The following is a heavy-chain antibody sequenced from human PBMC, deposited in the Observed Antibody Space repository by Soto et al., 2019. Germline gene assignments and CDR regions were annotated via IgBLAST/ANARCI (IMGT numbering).Heavy chain of an antibody. CDR2: IYYSGIT. CDR1: GGSVSSGSYY. CDR3: ARVRGVTCDY. D-gene: IGHD3-10*01. Sequence: QVQLQESGPGLVKPSETLSLTCTVSGGSVSSGSYYWSWIRQPPGKGLEWIGYIYYSGITNYTPPLKSRVTISVDASTNQFSLSLSSVTAADTAVYYCARVRGVTCDYWGQGTLVTVSS. J-gene: IGHJ4*02. V-gene: IGHV4-61*01.